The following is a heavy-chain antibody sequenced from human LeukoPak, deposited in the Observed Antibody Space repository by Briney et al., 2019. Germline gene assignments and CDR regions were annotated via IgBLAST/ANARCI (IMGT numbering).Heavy chain of an antibody. CDR2: INHSGST. D-gene: IGHD1-26*01. CDR1: GGSFSGYY. J-gene: IGHJ4*02. CDR3: ARDMAVGATPPFFDY. Sequence: SETLSLTCAVYGGSFSGYYWSWIRQPPGKGLEWIGEINHSGSTNYNPSLKSRVTISVDTSKNQFSLKLSSVTAADTAVYYCARDMAVGATPPFFDYWGQGTLVTVSS. V-gene: IGHV4-34*01.